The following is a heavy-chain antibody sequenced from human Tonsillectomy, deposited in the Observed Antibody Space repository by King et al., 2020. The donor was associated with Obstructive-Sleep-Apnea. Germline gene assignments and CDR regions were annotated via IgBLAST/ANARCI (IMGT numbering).Heavy chain of an antibody. CDR3: AYYYDSSGYSPYYYYGMDV. Sequence: VQLVESGGGLVQPGRSLRLSCTASGFTFGDYAMSWFRQAPGKGLEWVGFIRSKAYGGTTEYAASVKGRFTISRDDSKSIAYLQMNSLKTEDTAVYYCAYYYDSSGYSPYYYYGMDVWGQGTTVTVSS. V-gene: IGHV3-49*03. CDR2: IRSKAYGGTT. D-gene: IGHD3-22*01. J-gene: IGHJ6*02. CDR1: GFTFGDYA.